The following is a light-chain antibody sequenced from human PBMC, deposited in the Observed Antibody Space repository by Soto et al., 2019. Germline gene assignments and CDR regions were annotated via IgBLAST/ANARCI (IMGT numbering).Light chain of an antibody. CDR3: QQYDNWPRT. CDR1: QSVSNN. J-gene: IGKJ1*01. CDR2: DAS. V-gene: IGKV3-15*01. Sequence: TTMTQSPATLSVSPGEKATLSCRASQSVSNNVAWYQQKPGQAPRLLIYDASTRATGIPARFSGSGSGAEFTLTISSLQSEDFAVYHCQQYDNWPRTFGQGTKVEIK.